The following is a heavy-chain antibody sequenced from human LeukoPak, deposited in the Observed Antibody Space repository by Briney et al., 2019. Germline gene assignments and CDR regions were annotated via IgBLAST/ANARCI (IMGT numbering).Heavy chain of an antibody. D-gene: IGHD6-6*01. CDR2: IRYDGSNK. Sequence: PGGSLRLSCAASGFTFSSYSMNWVRQAPGKGLEWVAFIRYDGSNKYYADSVKGRFTISRDNAKISLYLQVNSLRAEDTAVYYCARDYSSSSFRVMDYYYMDVWGKGTTVTVSS. CDR1: GFTFSSYS. J-gene: IGHJ6*03. CDR3: ARDYSSSSFRVMDYYYMDV. V-gene: IGHV3-30*02.